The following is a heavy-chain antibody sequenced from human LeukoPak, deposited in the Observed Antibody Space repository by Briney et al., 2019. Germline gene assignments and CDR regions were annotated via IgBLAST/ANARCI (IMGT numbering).Heavy chain of an antibody. CDR2: ISHYSGNT. V-gene: IGHV1-18*01. J-gene: IGHJ6*03. CDR3: ARSEKAYCGGVCDNYHMDV. Sequence: ASVTVSCKASGYTFTSYGISWVRQAPGHGLEWMGWISHYSGNTIYAQKFQDRVTMTTDTSTTTALMELRNLRPVDTAVYYCARSEKAYCGGVCDNYHMDVWGRGTTVTASS. D-gene: IGHD2-21*02. CDR1: GYTFTSYG.